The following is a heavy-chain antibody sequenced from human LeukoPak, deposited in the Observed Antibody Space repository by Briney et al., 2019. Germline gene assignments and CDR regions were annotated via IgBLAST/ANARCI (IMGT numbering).Heavy chain of an antibody. Sequence: GGSLRLSCAASRFTFSSYAMSWVRQAPGKGLEWVSVISGSGGSTYYADSVKGRFTISRDNSKNTLYLQMNSLRAEDTAVYYCAKEIYGDSTGGRFQHWGQGTLATVSS. V-gene: IGHV3-23*01. J-gene: IGHJ1*01. CDR3: AKEIYGDSTGGRFQH. D-gene: IGHD4-17*01. CDR1: RFTFSSYA. CDR2: ISGSGGST.